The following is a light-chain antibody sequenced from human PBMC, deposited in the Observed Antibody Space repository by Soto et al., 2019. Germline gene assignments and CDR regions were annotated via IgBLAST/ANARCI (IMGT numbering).Light chain of an antibody. Sequence: EIVMTQSPATVSVSPGERASLSCRASQSVSSDLAWYQQKPGQAPSLLIYGASTRATGISARFSGSGSGTEFSLTISSLQSEDFAVYYCQQYNDWPRTFGQGTKVEIK. CDR1: QSVSSD. CDR3: QQYNDWPRT. CDR2: GAS. V-gene: IGKV3-15*01. J-gene: IGKJ1*01.